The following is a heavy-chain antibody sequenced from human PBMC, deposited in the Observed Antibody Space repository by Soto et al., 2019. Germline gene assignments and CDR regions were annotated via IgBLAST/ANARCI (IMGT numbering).Heavy chain of an antibody. D-gene: IGHD3-10*01. CDR2: IYPGDSRT. CDR3: AREVWDTYYHGSGSYFAFDI. CDR1: GYSFTTYW. Sequence: PGESLKISCKGSGYSFTTYWIAWVRQMPGKGLEWMGIIYPGDSRTTYSPSFQGQVIISADKSISTAYLQWSSLKASDTAMYYCAREVWDTYYHGSGSYFAFDIWGQGTMVTVS. V-gene: IGHV5-51*01. J-gene: IGHJ3*02.